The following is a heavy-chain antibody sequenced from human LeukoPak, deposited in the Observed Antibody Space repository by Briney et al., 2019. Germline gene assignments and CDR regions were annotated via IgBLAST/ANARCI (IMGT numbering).Heavy chain of an antibody. Sequence: GGSLRLSCVASGFTFSSNGMHWVRQAPGKGLEWVTFIQYDGSKKYYADSVKGRFTISRDNSKNTVFLQMNSLRPEDTAVYYCARSVHFGYHDYWGQGTLVTVSS. J-gene: IGHJ4*02. V-gene: IGHV3-30*02. CDR1: GFTFSSNG. CDR3: ARSVHFGYHDY. CDR2: IQYDGSKK. D-gene: IGHD3-22*01.